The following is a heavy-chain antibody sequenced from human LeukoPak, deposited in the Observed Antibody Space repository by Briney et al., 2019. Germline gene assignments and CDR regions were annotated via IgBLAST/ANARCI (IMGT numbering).Heavy chain of an antibody. V-gene: IGHV3-33*01. CDR3: ARERLENCNDGSCPDALDI. J-gene: IGHJ3*02. D-gene: IGHD2-15*01. CDR1: GFSFSSYL. Sequence: PGGALRLSCAASGFSFSSYLMDWVRQARGKGLECVALIWFDVSKIYYAASVKGRFTISRDNSKNTLYLQMNSLRDEDTAVYFCARERLENCNDGSCPDALDIWGQGTMVTISS. CDR2: IWFDVSKI.